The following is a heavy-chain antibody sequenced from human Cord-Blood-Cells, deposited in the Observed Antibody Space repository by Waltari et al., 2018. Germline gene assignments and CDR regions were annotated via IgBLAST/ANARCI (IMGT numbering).Heavy chain of an antibody. V-gene: IGHV4-31*03. CDR1: GGSIRRGGYY. J-gene: IGHJ3*02. D-gene: IGHD2-2*01. CDR3: ARIYCSSTSCLDAFDI. CDR2: IYYSGST. Sequence: QVQLQESGPGLVKPSQTLSLPCTVSGGSIRRGGYYWSWIRQPPGKGLEWIGYIYYSGSTYYNPSLKSRVTISVDTSKNQFSLKLSSVTAADTAVYYCARIYCSSTSCLDAFDIWGQGTMVTVSS.